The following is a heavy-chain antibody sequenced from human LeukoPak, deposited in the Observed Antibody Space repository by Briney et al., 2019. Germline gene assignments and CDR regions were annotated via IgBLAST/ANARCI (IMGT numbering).Heavy chain of an antibody. V-gene: IGHV1-2*02. Sequence: GASVKVSCKASGYTFTGYYMHWVRQAPGQGLEWMGWINPNSGGTNYAQKFQGRVTMTRDTSISTAYMELSRLRSDVTAVYYCARDKGRYYYYYMDVWGKGTTVTVSS. CDR3: ARDKGRYYYYYMDV. J-gene: IGHJ6*03. CDR2: INPNSGGT. CDR1: GYTFTGYY.